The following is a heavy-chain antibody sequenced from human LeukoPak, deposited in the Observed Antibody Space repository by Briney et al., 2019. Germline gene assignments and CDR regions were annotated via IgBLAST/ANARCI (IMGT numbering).Heavy chain of an antibody. Sequence: SETLSLTCAVYGGSFSGYYWSWIRQPPGKGLEWIGEINHSGSTNYNPSLKSRVTISVDTSKNQFSLKLSSVTAADTAVYYCARKISGLFDYWGQGTLVTVSP. CDR1: GGSFSGYY. D-gene: IGHD3-3*02. CDR2: INHSGST. J-gene: IGHJ4*02. CDR3: ARKISGLFDY. V-gene: IGHV4-34*01.